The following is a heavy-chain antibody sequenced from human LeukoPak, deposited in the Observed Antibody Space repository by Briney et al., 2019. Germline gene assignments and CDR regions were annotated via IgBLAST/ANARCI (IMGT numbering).Heavy chain of an antibody. CDR2: IYYSGST. Sequence: SETLSLTCTVSGGSISNHFWSWIRQPPGKGLEWIGYIYYSGSTNYNPSLKSRVTISVDTSKNQFSLKLSSVTAADTAVYYCARRRRGYSYAFDIWGQGTMVTVSS. CDR1: GGSISNHF. J-gene: IGHJ3*02. V-gene: IGHV4-59*08. D-gene: IGHD5-18*01. CDR3: ARRRRGYSYAFDI.